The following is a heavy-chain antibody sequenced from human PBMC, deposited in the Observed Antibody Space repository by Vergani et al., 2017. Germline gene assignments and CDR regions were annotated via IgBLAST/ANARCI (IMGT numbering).Heavy chain of an antibody. CDR1: GGSISSSSYY. V-gene: IGHV4-39*01. Sequence: QLQLQESGPGLVKPSETLSLTCTVSGGSISSSSYYWGWIRQPPGKGLEWIGSIYYSGSTYYNPSLKSRVTISVDTSKNQFSLKLSSVTAADTAVYYCARLNGLRFLEGLPRPNYYYYYMDVWGKGTTVTVSS. CDR3: ARLNGLRFLEGLPRPNYYYYYMDV. CDR2: IYYSGST. D-gene: IGHD3-3*01. J-gene: IGHJ6*03.